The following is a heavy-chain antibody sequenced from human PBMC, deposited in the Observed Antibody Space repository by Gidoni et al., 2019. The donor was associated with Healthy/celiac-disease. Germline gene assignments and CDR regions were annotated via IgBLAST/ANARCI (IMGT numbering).Heavy chain of an antibody. CDR3: ARSRDGYNPFDY. Sequence: QLQLQESGPGLVKPSETLSLHFTVPCGSIHSSSYYWGWIRQPPGKGLEWIGSIYYSGSTYYNPSLKSRGTISVDTSKNQFSLKLSSVTAADTAVYYCARSRDGYNPFDYWGQGTLVTVSS. CDR2: IYYSGST. V-gene: IGHV4-39*01. CDR1: CGSIHSSSYY. J-gene: IGHJ4*02. D-gene: IGHD5-12*01.